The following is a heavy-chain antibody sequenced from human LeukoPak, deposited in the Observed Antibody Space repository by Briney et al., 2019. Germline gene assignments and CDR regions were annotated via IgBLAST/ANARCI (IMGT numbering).Heavy chain of an antibody. J-gene: IGHJ4*02. V-gene: IGHV3-30-3*01. Sequence: GGSLRLPCVASGFPFSSYWMTWVRQAPGKGLEWVAVISYDGSNKYYADSVKGRFTISRDNSKNTLYLQMNSLRAEDTAVYYCARSTVYCGGDCYIGPLDYWGQGTLVTVSS. D-gene: IGHD2-21*02. CDR1: GFPFSSYW. CDR3: ARSTVYCGGDCYIGPLDY. CDR2: ISYDGSNK.